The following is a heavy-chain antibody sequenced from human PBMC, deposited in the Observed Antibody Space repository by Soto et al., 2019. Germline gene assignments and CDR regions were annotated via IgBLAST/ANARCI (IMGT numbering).Heavy chain of an antibody. J-gene: IGHJ4*02. V-gene: IGHV1-8*01. CDR3: ARGAHTDILGAHDY. Sequence: QVQLVQSGAEVKKPGASVKVSCKASGYTFTSYDINWVRQAPGQGLQWLGWMNPNSGHTGFAQRFQGRVTMTRNSSINTAYMEMTGLRSEDTAVYYCARGAHTDILGAHDYWGQGTLVTVSS. D-gene: IGHD1-26*01. CDR1: GYTFTSYD. CDR2: MNPNSGHT.